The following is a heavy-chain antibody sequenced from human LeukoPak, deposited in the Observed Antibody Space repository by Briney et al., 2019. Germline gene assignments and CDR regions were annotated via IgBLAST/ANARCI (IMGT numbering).Heavy chain of an antibody. Sequence: GGSLRLSCAASGFTFSSYAMHWVRQAPGKGLEWVTLISYDGSNKYYADSVKGRFTISRDNSKNTLYPQMNSLRAEDTAVYYCARDGRATVTSPPRFVYYYYMDVWGKGTTVTVSS. CDR2: ISYDGSNK. D-gene: IGHD4-17*01. CDR1: GFTFSSYA. J-gene: IGHJ6*03. CDR3: ARDGRATVTSPPRFVYYYYMDV. V-gene: IGHV3-30*04.